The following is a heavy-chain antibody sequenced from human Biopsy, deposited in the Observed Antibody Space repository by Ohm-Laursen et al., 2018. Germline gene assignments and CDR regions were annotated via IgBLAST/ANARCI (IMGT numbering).Heavy chain of an antibody. D-gene: IGHD6-19*01. V-gene: IGHV1-2*02. J-gene: IGHJ4*02. CDR2: ISPKSGGT. CDR3: ALQSVAQMKNFDY. CDR1: GFSSTGYY. Sequence: ASVKVSCKASGFSSTGYYIHWVRQAPGQGLEWMGWISPKSGGTNYAQKFQGNITMTKNTSMSTAYMEMSRLRSDDTAVYYCALQSVAQMKNFDYWGQGTLVTVSS.